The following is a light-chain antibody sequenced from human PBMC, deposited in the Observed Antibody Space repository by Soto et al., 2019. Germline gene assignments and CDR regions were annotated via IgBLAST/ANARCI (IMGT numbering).Light chain of an antibody. CDR2: GND. Sequence: QAVVTQPPSASGTPGQRVTISCSGSSSNIGSNFVYWYQQLSGTAPRLLIYGNDKRPSGVPDRFSGSASGTSASLAIGGLRSEHEADYYCATWDDSLGGVVFGGGTKLTVL. V-gene: IGLV1-47*02. J-gene: IGLJ2*01. CDR3: ATWDDSLGGVV. CDR1: SSNIGSNF.